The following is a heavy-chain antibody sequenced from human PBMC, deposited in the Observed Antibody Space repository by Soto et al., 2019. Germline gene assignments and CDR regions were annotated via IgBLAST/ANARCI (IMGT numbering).Heavy chain of an antibody. CDR1: GGSISSSNYY. D-gene: IGHD3-10*01. CDR3: ARRGSGSYSDY. V-gene: IGHV4-39*01. J-gene: IGHJ4*02. Sequence: QLQLQESGPGLVKPSETLSLTCTVSGGSISSSNYYWGWIRQPPGKGLEWIGTIYYSGSTYYNPSLKSRVTISVVTSKNQFSLKLSSVTAADTAVYYCARRGSGSYSDYWGQGTLVTVSS. CDR2: IYYSGST.